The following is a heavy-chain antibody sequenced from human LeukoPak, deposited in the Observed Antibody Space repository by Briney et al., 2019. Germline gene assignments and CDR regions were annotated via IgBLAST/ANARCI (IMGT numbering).Heavy chain of an antibody. D-gene: IGHD3-9*01. CDR2: LCYGVYS. CDR1: GDSITTTTYY. CDR3: ARDPRSLVFGILTEVDY. Sequence: SETLSLTCTVSGDSITTTTYYWAWIRQPPGKGLEWIGSLCYGVYSSYSPSLKSRVTISVDTSKNQFSLKLSSVTAADTAVYYCARDPRSLVFGILTEVDYWGQGTLVTVSS. V-gene: IGHV4-39*07. J-gene: IGHJ4*02.